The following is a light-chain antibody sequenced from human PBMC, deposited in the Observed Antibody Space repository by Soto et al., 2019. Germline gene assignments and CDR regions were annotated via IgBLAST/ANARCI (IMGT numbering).Light chain of an antibody. V-gene: IGKV3-20*01. CDR2: GAS. CDR3: QQSGSAPWP. J-gene: IGKJ1*01. Sequence: ESVWTQSPGTLSLYPGERATLSCRASQSVSSSYLAWYQQKPGQAPRLLIYGASSRATGIPDRFSGSGSGTDFTLTISRLEPEDFAVFYCQQSGSAPWPFGQGTKLDI. CDR1: QSVSSSY.